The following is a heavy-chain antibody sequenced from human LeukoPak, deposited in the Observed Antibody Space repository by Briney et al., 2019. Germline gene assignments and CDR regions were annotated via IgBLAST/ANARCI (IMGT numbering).Heavy chain of an antibody. Sequence: GASVKVSCKASGYTFSSYTMNWVRQAPGQGLEWMGWINTNTGNPTYAQGFTGRFVFSLDTSVSTAYLQISSLKAEDTAVYYCARGRNYYGSGSYYTTHDYWGQGTLVTVSS. CDR2: INTNTGNP. D-gene: IGHD3-10*01. J-gene: IGHJ4*02. CDR3: ARGRNYYGSGSYYTTHDY. CDR1: GYTFSSYT. V-gene: IGHV7-4-1*02.